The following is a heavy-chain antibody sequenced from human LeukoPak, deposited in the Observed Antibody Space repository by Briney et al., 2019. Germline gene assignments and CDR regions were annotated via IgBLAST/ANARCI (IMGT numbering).Heavy chain of an antibody. D-gene: IGHD3-22*01. V-gene: IGHV3-48*01. CDR3: ARDEAYYYDSSGYSSDAFDI. CDR2: ISSSSSSI. CDR1: GFTFSSYR. Sequence: GGSLRLSCAASGFTFSSYRMNWVRQAPGKGLEWVSYISSSSSSIYYADSVKGRFTISRDNAKNSLYLQVNSLRAEDTAVYYCARDEAYYYDSSGYSSDAFDIWGQGTMVTVSS. J-gene: IGHJ3*02.